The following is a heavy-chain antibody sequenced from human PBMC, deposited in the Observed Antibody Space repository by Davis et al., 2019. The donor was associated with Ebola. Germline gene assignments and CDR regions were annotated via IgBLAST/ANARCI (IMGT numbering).Heavy chain of an antibody. V-gene: IGHV1-18*01. Sequence: AASVTVSCKASGYTFTSYGISWVRQAPGQGLEWMGWISAYNGNTNYAQKLQGRVTMTTDTSTSTAYMELRSLRSDDTAVYYCAASYCSGGSCYLGWFDPWGQGTLVTVSS. J-gene: IGHJ5*02. CDR1: GYTFTSYG. D-gene: IGHD2-15*01. CDR3: AASYCSGGSCYLGWFDP. CDR2: ISAYNGNT.